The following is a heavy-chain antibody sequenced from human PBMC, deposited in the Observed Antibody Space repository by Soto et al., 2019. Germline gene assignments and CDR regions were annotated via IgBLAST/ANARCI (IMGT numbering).Heavy chain of an antibody. CDR2: IYYSGST. Sequence: QVQLQESGPGLVKPSQTLSLTCTVSGGSISSGGYYWSWIRQHPGKGLEWIGYIYYSGSTYYNPSLKSRVTISVDTSKNQFSLKLSSVTAADTAVYYCARADFGVVTADLRFDYWGQGTLVTVSS. CDR3: ARADFGVVTADLRFDY. J-gene: IGHJ4*02. D-gene: IGHD3-3*01. V-gene: IGHV4-31*03. CDR1: GGSISSGGYY.